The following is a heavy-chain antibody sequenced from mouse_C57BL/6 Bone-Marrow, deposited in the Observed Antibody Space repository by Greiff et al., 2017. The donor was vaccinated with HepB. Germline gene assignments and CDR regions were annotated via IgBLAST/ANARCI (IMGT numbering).Heavy chain of an antibody. J-gene: IGHJ1*03. V-gene: IGHV5-9-1*02. CDR2: ISSGGDYI. CDR1: GFTFSSYA. D-gene: IGHD1-1*01. Sequence: EVHLVESGEGLVKPGGSLKLSCAASGFTFSSYAMSWVRQTPEKRLEWVAYISSGGDYIYYADTVKGRFTISRDNARNTLNLQMSSLKSEDTAMYYCTRGGNGSSPWYFDVWGTGTTVTVSS. CDR3: TRGGNGSSPWYFDV.